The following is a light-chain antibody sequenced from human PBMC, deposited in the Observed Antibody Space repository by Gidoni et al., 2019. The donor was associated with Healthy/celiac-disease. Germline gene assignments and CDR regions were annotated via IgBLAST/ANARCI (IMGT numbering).Light chain of an antibody. Sequence: DIVMTQSPLSLPVTSGEPASISCRSSQSLLHSNGYNYLDWYLQKPGQSPQLLIYLGSNRASGVPDRFSGSGSGTDFTLKISRVEAEDVGVYYCMQALQTPWTFXXXTKVEIK. J-gene: IGKJ1*01. CDR2: LGS. CDR3: MQALQTPWT. CDR1: QSLLHSNGYNY. V-gene: IGKV2-28*01.